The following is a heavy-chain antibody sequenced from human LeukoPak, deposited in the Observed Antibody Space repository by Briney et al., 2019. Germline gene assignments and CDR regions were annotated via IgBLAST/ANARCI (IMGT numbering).Heavy chain of an antibody. Sequence: ASVEVSCKASGYTFTSYYMHWVRQAPGQGLEWMGIINPSGGSTSYTQKFQGRVTMTRDTSTSTVYMELSSLRSEDTAVYYCARDRIAAAERFDPWGQGTLVTVS. CDR2: INPSGGST. CDR3: ARDRIAAAERFDP. J-gene: IGHJ5*02. V-gene: IGHV1-46*01. CDR1: GYTFTSYY. D-gene: IGHD6-13*01.